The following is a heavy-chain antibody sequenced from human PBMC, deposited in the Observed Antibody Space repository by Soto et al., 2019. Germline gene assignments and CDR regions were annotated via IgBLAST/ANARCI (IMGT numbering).Heavy chain of an antibody. CDR3: AKSQSPMVRGVIEAFDY. CDR1: GGTFSSYA. D-gene: IGHD3-10*01. V-gene: IGHV1-8*01. CDR2: MNPNSGNT. Sequence: GASVKVSCKTSGGTFSSYAISWVRQATGQGLEWMGWMNPNSGNTAYAQKFQGRVTMTRNTSISTAYMELSSLRAEDTALYYCAKSQSPMVRGVIEAFDYWGQGTLVTVSS. J-gene: IGHJ4*02.